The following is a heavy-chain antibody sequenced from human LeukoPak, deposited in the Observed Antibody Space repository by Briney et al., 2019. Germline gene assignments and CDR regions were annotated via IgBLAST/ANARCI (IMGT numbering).Heavy chain of an antibody. V-gene: IGHV3-23*01. CDR3: AKAAPTVEMATIPFDY. J-gene: IGHJ4*02. D-gene: IGHD5-24*01. CDR1: GFTFSSNA. CDR2: ISGSGGST. Sequence: GGSLRLSCAASGFTFSSNAMSWDRQAPGKGLEWVSAISGSGGSTYYADSVKGRFTISRDNSKNTLYLQMNSLRAEDTAVYYCAKAAPTVEMATIPFDYWGQGTLVTVSS.